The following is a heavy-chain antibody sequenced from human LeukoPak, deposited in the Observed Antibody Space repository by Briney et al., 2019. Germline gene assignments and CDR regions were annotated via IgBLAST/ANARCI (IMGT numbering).Heavy chain of an antibody. J-gene: IGHJ4*02. Sequence: GGSLRLSCVALEFSFETYWMSWVRQAPGKGPEWVANINEDGSEKHYVGSVRGRFTISRDNADNSLHLQMNSLRPEDMAVYYCAKSPVLAVSHFDYWGQGTLVTVSS. CDR2: INEDGSEK. CDR1: EFSFETYW. CDR3: AKSPVLAVSHFDY. D-gene: IGHD3-3*02. V-gene: IGHV3-7*01.